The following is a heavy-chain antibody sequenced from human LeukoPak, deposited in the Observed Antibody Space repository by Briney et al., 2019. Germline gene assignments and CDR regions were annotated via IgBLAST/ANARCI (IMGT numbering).Heavy chain of an antibody. V-gene: IGHV3-30*18. CDR2: ISYDGSNK. CDR1: GFTFSSYG. D-gene: IGHD1-7*01. J-gene: IGHJ2*01. CDR3: AKVPGGQQLALWYFDL. Sequence: GGSLRLSCAASGFTFSSYGMHWVRQAPGKGLEWVAVISYDGSNKYYADSVKGRFTISRDNSKNTLYLQMSSLRAEDTAVYYCAKVPGGQQLALWYFDLWGRGTLVTVSS.